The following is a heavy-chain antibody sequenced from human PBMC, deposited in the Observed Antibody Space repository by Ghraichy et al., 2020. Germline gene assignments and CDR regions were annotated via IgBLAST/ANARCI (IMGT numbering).Heavy chain of an antibody. CDR2: ITSSSRNT. J-gene: IGHJ6*02. CDR3: ARGSKVVRFYYYDGMDV. V-gene: IGHV3-48*02. Sequence: GGSLRLSCVGSGFTFSSYSMNWVRQSPGKGLEWVSYITSSSRNTFYADSVKGRFTISRDNAKNSLSLQMNSLRDEDTAVYYCARGSKVVRFYYYDGMDVWGQGTTVTVSS. CDR1: GFTFSSYS. D-gene: IGHD4-23*01.